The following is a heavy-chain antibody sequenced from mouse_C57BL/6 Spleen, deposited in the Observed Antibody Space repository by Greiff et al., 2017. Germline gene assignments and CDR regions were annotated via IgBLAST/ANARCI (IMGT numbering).Heavy chain of an antibody. CDR2: IWSGGST. CDR1: GFSLTSYG. D-gene: IGHD1-1*01. Sequence: QVQLQQSGPGLVQPSQSLSITCTVSGFSLTSYGVHWVRQSPGKGLEWLGVIWSGGSTDYNAAFISRLSISKDNSKSQVFFKMNSLQADDTAIYYCARGRDDYGSSSYYAMDYWGQGTSVTVSS. CDR3: ARGRDDYGSSSYYAMDY. J-gene: IGHJ4*01. V-gene: IGHV2-2*01.